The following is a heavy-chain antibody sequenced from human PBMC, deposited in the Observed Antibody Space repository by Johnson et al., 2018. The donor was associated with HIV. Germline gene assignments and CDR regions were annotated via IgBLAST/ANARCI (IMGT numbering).Heavy chain of an antibody. J-gene: IGHJ3*02. V-gene: IGHV3-30*02. CDR3: ARGGGCGGDCYSGYDAFDI. CDR1: GFTFSSYG. Sequence: QVQLVESGGGVVQPGGSLRLSCAASGFTFSSYGMHWVRQAPGKGLEWVAFIHYDGSNKYYADSVKGLFTISRDNSKNTLYLQMNSLRTWDTAVYYCARGGGCGGDCYSGYDAFDIWGQGTMVTVSS. CDR2: IHYDGSNK. D-gene: IGHD2-21*02.